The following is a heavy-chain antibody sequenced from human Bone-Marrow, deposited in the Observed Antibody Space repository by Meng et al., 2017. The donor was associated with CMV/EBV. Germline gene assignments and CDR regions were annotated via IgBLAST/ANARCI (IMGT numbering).Heavy chain of an antibody. V-gene: IGHV1-2*02. CDR1: GYTFTGYY. D-gene: IGHD2-2*01. CDR2: INPNSGGT. CDR3: ARGRIPAAAHYYYYYYGMDV. Sequence: ASVKVSCKASGYTFTGYYMHWVRQAPGQGLEWMGWINPNSGGTNYAQKFQGRVTMTRNTSISTAYMELSSLRSEDTAVYYCARGRIPAAAHYYYYYYGMDVWGQGTTVTVSS. J-gene: IGHJ6*02.